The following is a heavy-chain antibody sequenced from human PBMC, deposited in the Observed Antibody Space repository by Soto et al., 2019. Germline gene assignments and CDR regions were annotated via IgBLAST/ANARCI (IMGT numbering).Heavy chain of an antibody. J-gene: IGHJ6*02. V-gene: IGHV3-66*01. D-gene: IGHD6-6*01. CDR2: IYSGGST. Sequence: GGSLRLSCAASGFTVSSNYMSWVRQAPGKGLEWVSVIYSGGSTYYADSVKGRFTISRDNSKNTLYLQMNSLRAEDTAVYYCARDRFVGSSSNYYYYYGMDVWGQGTTVTVSS. CDR1: GFTVSSNY. CDR3: ARDRFVGSSSNYYYYYGMDV.